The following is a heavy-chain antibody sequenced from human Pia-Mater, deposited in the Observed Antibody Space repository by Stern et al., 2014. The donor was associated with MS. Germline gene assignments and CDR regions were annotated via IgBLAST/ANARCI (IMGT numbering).Heavy chain of an antibody. J-gene: IGHJ4*02. V-gene: IGHV1-18*01. Sequence: VQLLESGAEVKKPGASVKVSCKAPDYTFASYGITWVRQAPGQGLEWLGWVTANSGNTYYAQSLQGRVTMTTDTSTTTAYLELRNLRSDDTAVYYCARVAADXXDFWGQGTQVIVSS. CDR3: ARVAADXXDF. D-gene: IGHD3-3*01. CDR1: DYTFASYG. CDR2: VTANSGNT.